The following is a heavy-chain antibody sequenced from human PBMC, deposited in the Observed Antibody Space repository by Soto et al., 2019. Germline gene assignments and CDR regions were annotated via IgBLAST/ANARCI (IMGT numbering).Heavy chain of an antibody. CDR3: ASETHCSGPRCFDY. CDR1: GFTISAYN. V-gene: IGHV3-21*01. J-gene: IGHJ4*02. D-gene: IGHD2-15*01. Sequence: GGSLRLSCAVSGFTISAYNMIWVRQAPGKGLEWVSSISSSSTYIYYAGSVKGRFTISRDNAKNSLYLQMDSLRADDTAVYYCASETHCSGPRCFDYWGQGSLVTVSS. CDR2: ISSSSTYI.